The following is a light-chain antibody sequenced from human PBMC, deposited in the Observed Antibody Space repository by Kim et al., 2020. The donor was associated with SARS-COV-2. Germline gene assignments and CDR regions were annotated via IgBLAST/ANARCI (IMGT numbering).Light chain of an antibody. V-gene: IGLV2-14*03. J-gene: IGLJ3*02. Sequence: SALTQPASVSGSPGQSITISCTGTSSDVGGYNYVSWYQQHPGKAPKFMIYDVSKRPSGVSDRFSGSKSGNTASLTISGLQAEDEADYYCNSYTSSRTWVFGGGTKVTVL. CDR2: DVS. CDR1: SSDVGGYNY. CDR3: NSYTSSRTWV.